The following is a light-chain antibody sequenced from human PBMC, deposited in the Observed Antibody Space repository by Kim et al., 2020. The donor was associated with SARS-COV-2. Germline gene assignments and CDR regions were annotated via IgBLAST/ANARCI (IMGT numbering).Light chain of an antibody. Sequence: SYELTQPPSVSVSPGQTASITCSGDKLGDKYACWYQQKPGQFPVLVIYQDSKRPSGIPERFSGSNSGNTATLTISGTQAMDEADYYCQAWDSSTVFVFGT. CDR3: QAWDSSTVFV. V-gene: IGLV3-1*01. J-gene: IGLJ1*01. CDR1: KLGDKY. CDR2: QDS.